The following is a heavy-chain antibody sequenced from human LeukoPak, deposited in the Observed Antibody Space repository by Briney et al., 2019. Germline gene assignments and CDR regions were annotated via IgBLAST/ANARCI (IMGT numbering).Heavy chain of an antibody. V-gene: IGHV1-18*01. D-gene: IGHD1-26*01. CDR3: ARDPVIVGVPHGAFDI. J-gene: IGHJ3*02. CDR1: GYTFTSYG. Sequence: GASVKVSCKASGYTFTSYGISWVRQAPGQGLEWMGWISAYNGNTNYAQKLQGRVTMTTDTSTSTAYMELRSLRSDDTAVYYCARDPVIVGVPHGAFDIWGQGTMVTASS. CDR2: ISAYNGNT.